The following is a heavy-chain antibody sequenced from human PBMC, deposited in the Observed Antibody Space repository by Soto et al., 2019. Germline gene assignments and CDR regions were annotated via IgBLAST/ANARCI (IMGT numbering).Heavy chain of an antibody. CDR1: GYSFTSYW. Sequence: GESLKISCKGSGYSFTSYWISWVRQMPGKGLEWMGRIDRSDSYTNYSPSFQGHVTISADRSISTAYLQWSSLKAADNAMYYCARLEDYGGNSALDYWGQGTLVTVSS. J-gene: IGHJ4*02. V-gene: IGHV5-10-1*01. CDR2: IDRSDSYT. D-gene: IGHD4-17*01. CDR3: ARLEDYGGNSALDY.